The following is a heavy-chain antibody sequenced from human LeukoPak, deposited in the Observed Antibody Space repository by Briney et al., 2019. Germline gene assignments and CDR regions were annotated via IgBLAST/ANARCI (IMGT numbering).Heavy chain of an antibody. D-gene: IGHD3-22*01. Sequence: SETLSLTCTVSGGSISSYYWSWIRQPPGKGLEWIGYIYFSGSTNYNPSLKSRVTTSVDTSKNQFSLKLSSVTAADTAVYYCARTYDSSGYYDLAFDIWGQGTMVTVSS. CDR1: GGSISSYY. J-gene: IGHJ3*02. CDR2: IYFSGST. V-gene: IGHV4-59*01. CDR3: ARTYDSSGYYDLAFDI.